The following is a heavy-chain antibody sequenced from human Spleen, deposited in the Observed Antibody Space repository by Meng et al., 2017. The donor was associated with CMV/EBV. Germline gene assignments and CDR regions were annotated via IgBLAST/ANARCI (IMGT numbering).Heavy chain of an antibody. CDR1: GGTFSSYA. CDR2: IIPIFGTA. V-gene: IGHV1-69*05. CDR3: ARDNGGGYFDY. D-gene: IGHD2-8*01. J-gene: IGHJ4*02. Sequence: SVKVSCKASGGTFSSYAISWVRQTPGQGLEWMGGIIPIFGTANYAQKFQGRVTITTDESTSTAYMELSRLRSDDTAGYYCARDNGGGYFDYWGQGTLVTVSS.